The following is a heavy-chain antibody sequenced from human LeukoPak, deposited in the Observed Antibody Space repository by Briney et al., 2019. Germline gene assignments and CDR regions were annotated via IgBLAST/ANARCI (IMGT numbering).Heavy chain of an antibody. J-gene: IGHJ5*02. CDR3: ARYYDSSGYMWFDP. V-gene: IGHV3-33*01. Sequence: GGSLRLSRAASGFTFSSYGMHWVRQAPGKGLECVAVIWYDGSNKYYADSVKGRFTISRDNSKNTLYLQMNSLRAEDTAVYYCARYYDSSGYMWFDPWGQGTLVAVSS. D-gene: IGHD3-22*01. CDR2: IWYDGSNK. CDR1: GFTFSSYG.